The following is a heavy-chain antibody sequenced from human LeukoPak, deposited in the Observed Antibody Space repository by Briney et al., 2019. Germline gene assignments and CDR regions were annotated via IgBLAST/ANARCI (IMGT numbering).Heavy chain of an antibody. D-gene: IGHD3-3*01. J-gene: IGHJ4*02. V-gene: IGHV1-24*01. CDR3: TTRSGDFWSGFVN. CDR1: GNSLSELS. Sequence: ASVKVSCKVSGNSLSELSIQWVRRAPGKGRECMGGFDPEEAKMVYAQNFQGRVTMTEDTSTQTAYMELSGLTSDDTAVYYCTTRSGDFWSGFVNWAQGTLVTVSS. CDR2: FDPEEAKM.